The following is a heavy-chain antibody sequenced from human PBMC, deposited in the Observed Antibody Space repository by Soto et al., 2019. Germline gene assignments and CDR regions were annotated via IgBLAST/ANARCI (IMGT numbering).Heavy chain of an antibody. J-gene: IGHJ4*02. D-gene: IGHD3-3*01. CDR3: ARLSPNFWSAHIDY. CDR1: GGSISSYY. CDR2: IYYSGST. Sequence: SETLSLTCTVSGGSISSYYWSWIRQPPGKGLEWIGYIYYSGSTNYNPSLKSRVTISIDTSKNQFSLKLSSVTAADTAVYYCARLSPNFWSAHIDYWGQGTLVTVSS. V-gene: IGHV4-59*01.